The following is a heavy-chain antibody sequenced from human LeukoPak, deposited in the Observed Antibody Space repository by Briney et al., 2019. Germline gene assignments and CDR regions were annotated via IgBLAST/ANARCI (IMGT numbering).Heavy chain of an antibody. J-gene: IGHJ4*02. V-gene: IGHV4-30-2*01. CDR2: IYHSGST. CDR3: AKDDGDYARGYYFDH. CDR1: GGSISSGGYS. Sequence: PSQTLSLTCAVSGGSISSGGYSWSWIRQPPGKGLEWIGYIYHSGSTYYNPSLKSRVTISVDRSKNQFSLKLSSVTAADTAVYYCAKDDGDYARGYYFDHWGQGTLVTVSS. D-gene: IGHD4-17*01.